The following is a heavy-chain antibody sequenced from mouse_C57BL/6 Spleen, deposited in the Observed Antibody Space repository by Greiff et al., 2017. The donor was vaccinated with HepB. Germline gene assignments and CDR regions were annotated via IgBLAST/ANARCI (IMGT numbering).Heavy chain of an antibody. CDR1: GYTFTSYW. CDR2: IYPSDSET. CDR3: ARGPTGTSAY. D-gene: IGHD4-1*02. J-gene: IGHJ3*01. V-gene: IGHV1-61*01. Sequence: VQLQQPGAELVRPGSSVKLSCKASGYTFTSYWMDWVKQRPGQGLEWIGNIYPSDSETHYDQKFKDKATLTVDKSSSTAYMQLSSLTSEDSAVYYCARGPTGTSAYWGQGTLVTVSA.